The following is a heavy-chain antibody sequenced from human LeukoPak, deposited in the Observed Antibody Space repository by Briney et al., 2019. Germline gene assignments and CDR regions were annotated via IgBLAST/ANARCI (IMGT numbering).Heavy chain of an antibody. D-gene: IGHD1-26*01. CDR2: IYYSGST. V-gene: IGHV4-39*07. CDR1: GGSISSSSYY. CDR3: ARGDKSGGSYYFDY. J-gene: IGHJ4*02. Sequence: SETLSLTCTVSGGSISSSSYYWGWIRQPPGKGLEWIGSIYYSGSTYYNPSLKSRVTISVDTSKNQFSLKLSSVTAADTAVYYCARGDKSGGSYYFDYWGQGTLVTVSS.